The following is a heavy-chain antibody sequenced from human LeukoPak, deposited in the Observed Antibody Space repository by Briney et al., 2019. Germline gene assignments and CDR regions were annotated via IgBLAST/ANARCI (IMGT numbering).Heavy chain of an antibody. CDR1: GASISNYY. D-gene: IGHD1-26*01. J-gene: IGHJ4*02. CDR2: IHSSGGS. Sequence: SETLSLTCTVSGASISNYYWSWVRQTPEKGLEWVGHIHSSGGSSYYPSLKSRLTLSIDTSRNQLSLKLPSVTAADTAVYFCARLGSYRDFWGQGALVTVSS. CDR3: ARLGSYRDF. V-gene: IGHV4-4*09.